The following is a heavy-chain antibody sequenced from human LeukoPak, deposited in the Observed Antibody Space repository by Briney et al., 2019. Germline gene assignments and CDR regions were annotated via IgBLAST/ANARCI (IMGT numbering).Heavy chain of an antibody. CDR1: GFTFSSYS. D-gene: IGHD3/OR15-3a*01. CDR3: AREGTGATAEVDY. V-gene: IGHV3-21*01. CDR2: ISSSSSYI. Sequence: GGSLRLSCAASGFTFSSYSMNWVRQAPGRGLEWVSSISSSSSYIYYADSVKGRFTISRDNAKNTLYLQMNSLRAEDTAVYYCAREGTGATAEVDYWGQGTLVTVSS. J-gene: IGHJ4*02.